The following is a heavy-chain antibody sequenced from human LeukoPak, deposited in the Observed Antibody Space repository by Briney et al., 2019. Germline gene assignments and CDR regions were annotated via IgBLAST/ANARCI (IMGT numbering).Heavy chain of an antibody. V-gene: IGHV3-48*02. Sequence: PGGSLRLSCAASGFTLSRYSMNWVRQAPGKGLEWISYISSSSSIIYYADSVKGRFTVSRDNAKNSLYLQMNSLRDEDTAVYYCARVVTPDYWGQGTLVTVSS. J-gene: IGHJ4*02. CDR2: ISSSSSII. CDR3: ARVVTPDY. CDR1: GFTLSRYS. D-gene: IGHD2-21*02.